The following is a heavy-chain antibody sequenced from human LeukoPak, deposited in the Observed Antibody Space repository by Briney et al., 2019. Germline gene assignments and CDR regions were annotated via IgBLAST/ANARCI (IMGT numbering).Heavy chain of an antibody. V-gene: IGHV3-53*01. J-gene: IGHJ4*02. CDR2: IYSGGST. Sequence: GGSLRLSCAASGFTVSSNYMSRVRQAPGKGLEWVSVIYSGGSTYYADSVKGRFTISRDNSKNTLYLQMNSLRAEDTAVYYCARGWARPGFDYWGQGTLVTVSS. D-gene: IGHD6-6*01. CDR3: ARGWARPGFDY. CDR1: GFTVSSNY.